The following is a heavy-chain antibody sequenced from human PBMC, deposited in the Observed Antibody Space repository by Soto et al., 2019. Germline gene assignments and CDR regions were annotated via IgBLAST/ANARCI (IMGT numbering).Heavy chain of an antibody. V-gene: IGHV3-7*01. CDR1: GFTFSSYS. CDR2: IKQDGSEK. CDR3: ARARSYGSGRYCRVFDF. Sequence: GGSLRFSCAASGFTFSSYSMSWVRQAPGKGLEWVANIKQDGSEKYFVDSVRGRFTISRDNAKNSLYLQMNSLRAEDTAVYYCARARSYGSGRYCRVFDFWGQGSLVTVSS. J-gene: IGHJ4*02. D-gene: IGHD3-10*01.